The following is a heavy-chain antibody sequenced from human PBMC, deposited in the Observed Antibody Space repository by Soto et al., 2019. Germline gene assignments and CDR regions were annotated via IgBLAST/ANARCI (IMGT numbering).Heavy chain of an antibody. CDR2: IYYLRST. V-gene: IGHV4-59*08. J-gene: IGHJ3*02. D-gene: IGHD6-19*01. CDR1: GGSISSYY. CDR3: ARQSYIGSGWYHDAFDI. Sequence: SETLSLTCTVSGGSISSYYWRWIRQPPGKGLAWIGDIYYLRSTNYNPSLKSPVTISVVTSKDQFSLKPSSVISAGTAVYYCARQSYIGSGWYHDAFDIWGQGTMVTVSS.